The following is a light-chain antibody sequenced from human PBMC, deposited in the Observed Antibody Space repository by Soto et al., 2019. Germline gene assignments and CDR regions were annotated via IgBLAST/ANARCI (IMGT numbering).Light chain of an antibody. CDR1: QSISSY. V-gene: IGKV1-5*01. CDR3: QLVGT. CDR2: DAS. Sequence: DLQMTQSPSFLSASVGDRVTITCRASQSISSYLNWYQQKPGKAPKLLIYDASSLESGVPSRFSGSGSGTEFTLTISSLQPDDFATYYCQLVGTFGQGTKVDIK. J-gene: IGKJ1*01.